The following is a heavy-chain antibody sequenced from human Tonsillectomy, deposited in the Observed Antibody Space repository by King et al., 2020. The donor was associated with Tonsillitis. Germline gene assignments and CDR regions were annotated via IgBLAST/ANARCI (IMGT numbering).Heavy chain of an antibody. J-gene: IGHJ4*02. D-gene: IGHD1-26*01. CDR3: TRDLGPMWELTLDY. CDR1: GYSISSNYY. CDR2: TYPSGST. V-gene: IGHV4-38-2*02. Sequence: QLQESGPGLVKPSETLSLTCTVSGYSISSNYYWGWIRQPPGKGLEWIASTYPSGSTYYNPSLRGRVTISEETSKNQFSLKLSSVTAADTAVYYCTRDLGPMWELTLDYWGQGTLVTVSS.